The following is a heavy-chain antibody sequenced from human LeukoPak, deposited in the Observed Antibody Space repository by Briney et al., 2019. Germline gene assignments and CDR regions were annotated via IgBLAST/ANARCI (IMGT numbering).Heavy chain of an antibody. CDR2: INPNSAGT. V-gene: IGHV1-2*02. CDR3: ARGGYCTSSTCFVLAADFGY. J-gene: IGHJ4*02. Sequence: ASLKVSCKPSGYTVTASYMHCGRQSPGHGLEGMGWINPNSAGTASAQKFQGRVTMTRDRSISTAYMEVRNLRSDDTAVYYCARGGYCTSSTCFVLAADFGYWGQGTLVTVSS. CDR1: GYTVTASY. D-gene: IGHD2-2*01.